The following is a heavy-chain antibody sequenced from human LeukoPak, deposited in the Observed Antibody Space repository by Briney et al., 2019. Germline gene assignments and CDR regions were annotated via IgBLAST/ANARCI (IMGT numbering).Heavy chain of an antibody. Sequence: ASVKVSCKASGYTFTSYDINWVRQATGQGLEWMGWMNPNSGNTGYAQKFQGRVAITRNTSISTAYMELSSLRSEDTAVYYCARGNGVLRYFDWLLDYWGQGTLVTVSS. CDR1: GYTFTSYD. CDR3: ARGNGVLRYFDWLLDY. J-gene: IGHJ4*02. CDR2: MNPNSGNT. V-gene: IGHV1-8*03. D-gene: IGHD3-9*01.